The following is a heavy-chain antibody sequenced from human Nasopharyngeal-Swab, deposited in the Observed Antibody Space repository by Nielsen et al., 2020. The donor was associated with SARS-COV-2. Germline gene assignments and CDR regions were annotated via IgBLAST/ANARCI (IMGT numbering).Heavy chain of an antibody. CDR3: ARDRGIAAAGTGFGNWFDP. J-gene: IGHJ5*02. Sequence: GGSLRLSCAASGFTFSSYSMNWVRQAPGKGLEWVSSISSSSSYIYYADSVKGRFTISRDNAKNSLYLQMNSLRAEDTAVYYCARDRGIAAAGTGFGNWFDPWGQGTLVTVSS. CDR1: GFTFSSYS. V-gene: IGHV3-21*04. CDR2: ISSSSSYI. D-gene: IGHD6-13*01.